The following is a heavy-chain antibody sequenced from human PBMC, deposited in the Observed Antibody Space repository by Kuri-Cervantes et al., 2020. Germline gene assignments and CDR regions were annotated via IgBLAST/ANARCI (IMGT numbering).Heavy chain of an antibody. CDR3: ARAPSYYDSSGYSIFDY. D-gene: IGHD3-22*01. J-gene: IGHJ4*02. Sequence: SETLSLTCTVSGGSISSYYWSWIRQPAGKGLEWIGRIYTSGSTYYNPSLKSRVTISVDTSKNQFSLKLSSVTAADTVVYYCARAPSYYDSSGYSIFDYWGQGTLVTVSS. CDR1: GGSISSYY. V-gene: IGHV4-4*07. CDR2: IYTSGST.